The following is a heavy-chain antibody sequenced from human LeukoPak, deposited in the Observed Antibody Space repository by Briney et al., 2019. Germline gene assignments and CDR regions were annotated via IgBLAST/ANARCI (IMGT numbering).Heavy chain of an antibody. CDR3: ARLGVYGSGNYYGDKFDP. J-gene: IGHJ5*02. V-gene: IGHV4-61*05. D-gene: IGHD3-10*01. CDR1: GGSISSSSYY. CDR2: MFYNEST. Sequence: SETLSLTCTVSGGSISSSSYYWSWIRQPPGKGLEWIGYMFYNESTKYNPSLKSRVTISVDKSKNQFSLKLSSVTAADTAVYFCARLGVYGSGNYYGDKFDPWGQGTLVTVSS.